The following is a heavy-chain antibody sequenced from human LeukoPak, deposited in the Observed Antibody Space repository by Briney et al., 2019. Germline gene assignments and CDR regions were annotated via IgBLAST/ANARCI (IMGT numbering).Heavy chain of an antibody. CDR2: ISSSSSYI. CDR1: GFTFSSYS. Sequence: GGSLRLSCAASGFTFSSYSMNWVRQAPGKGLEWVSSISSSSSYIYYADSVKGRFTISRDNAENSLYLQMNSLRAEDTAVYYCARDYGDYVFDYWGQGTLVTVSS. D-gene: IGHD4-17*01. V-gene: IGHV3-21*01. J-gene: IGHJ4*02. CDR3: ARDYGDYVFDY.